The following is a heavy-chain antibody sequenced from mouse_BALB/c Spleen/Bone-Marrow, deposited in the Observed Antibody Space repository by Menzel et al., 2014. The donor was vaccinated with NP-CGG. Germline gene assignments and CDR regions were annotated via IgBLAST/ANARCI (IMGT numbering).Heavy chain of an antibody. CDR3: ARGPFITTAHYYATDY. D-gene: IGHD1-2*01. J-gene: IGHJ4*01. CDR2: IWAGGST. CDR1: GFSLTSYG. Sequence: VQLQQSGPGLVAPSQSLSITCTVSGFSLTSYGVHWVRQPPGKGLEWLGVIWAGGSTNYNSALMSRLSISKDNSKSQVFLKMNSLQTDDTAMYYCARGPFITTAHYYATDYRGQGTSVTVSS. V-gene: IGHV2-9*02.